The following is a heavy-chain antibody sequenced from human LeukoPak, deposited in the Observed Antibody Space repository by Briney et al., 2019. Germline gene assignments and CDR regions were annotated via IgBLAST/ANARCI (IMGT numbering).Heavy chain of an antibody. D-gene: IGHD1-26*01. J-gene: IGHJ6*03. CDR2: ITTSGAYI. V-gene: IGHV3-21*01. CDR3: ARDPYSGNYGNYYYYYMDV. Sequence: PGGSLRLSCAASGFTFNYYNMNWVRQAPGKALEWVSSITTSGAYIFYADSVRGRFTISRDNAKDSLYLQMNSLGPEDTAVYYCARDPYSGNYGNYYYYYMDVWGKGTTVTISS. CDR1: GFTFNYYN.